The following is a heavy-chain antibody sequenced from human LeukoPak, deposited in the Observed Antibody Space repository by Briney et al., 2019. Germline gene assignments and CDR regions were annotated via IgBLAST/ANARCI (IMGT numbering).Heavy chain of an antibody. D-gene: IGHD3-22*01. CDR2: INWNGGAT. CDR1: GFNFGDYG. J-gene: IGHJ3*02. Sequence: PGGSLRLSCAASGFNFGDYGMSWVRQVPGKGLEWVSGINWNGGATGYADSAKGRFTISRDNAKRSVDLQINSLRVEDTALYLCARAKVSPYDYDTNAYVGAFDIWGQGTMVTVSS. CDR3: ARAKVSPYDYDTNAYVGAFDI. V-gene: IGHV3-20*01.